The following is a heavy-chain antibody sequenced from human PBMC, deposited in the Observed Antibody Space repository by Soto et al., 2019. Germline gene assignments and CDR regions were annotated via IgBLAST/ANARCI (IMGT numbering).Heavy chain of an antibody. V-gene: IGHV4-34*01. D-gene: IGHD2-8*01. CDR3: ARGHYWAFGVFDY. J-gene: IGHJ4*02. CDR2: INHSGST. CDR1: GGSFSGYY. Sequence: SETLSLTCAAYGGSFSGYYWSWIRQPPGKGLEWIGEINHSGSTNYNPSLKSRVTISVDTSKNQFSLKLSSVTAADTAVYYCARGHYWAFGVFDYWGQGTLVTVSS.